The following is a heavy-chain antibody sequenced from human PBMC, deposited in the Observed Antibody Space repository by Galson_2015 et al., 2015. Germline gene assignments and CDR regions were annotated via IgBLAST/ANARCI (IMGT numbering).Heavy chain of an antibody. CDR3: ARGGYCSSTSCYRVHHFDY. CDR1: GFTLSSYA. CDR2: ISYDGSNK. D-gene: IGHD2-2*02. Sequence: SLRLSCAASGFTLSSYAMHWVRQAPGKGLEWVAVISYDGSNKYYADSVKGRFTISRDNSKNTLYLQMNSLRAEDTAVYYCARGGYCSSTSCYRVHHFDYWGQGTLVTVSS. V-gene: IGHV3-30-3*01. J-gene: IGHJ4*02.